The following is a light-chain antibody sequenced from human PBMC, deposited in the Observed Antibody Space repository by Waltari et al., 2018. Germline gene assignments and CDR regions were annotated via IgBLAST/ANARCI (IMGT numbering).Light chain of an antibody. J-gene: IGKJ1*01. CDR3: QHYVRLPVS. CDR2: GAS. V-gene: IGKV3-20*01. CDR1: QSVSRS. Sequence: EIVLTQSPGTLSLSPGERATLACRASQSVSRSFAWYQQKPGQAPRLLIYGASSRATGVPNRLSGSGSGTDFSLTISRLEPEDFAVYYCQHYVRLPVSFGQGTKVEIK.